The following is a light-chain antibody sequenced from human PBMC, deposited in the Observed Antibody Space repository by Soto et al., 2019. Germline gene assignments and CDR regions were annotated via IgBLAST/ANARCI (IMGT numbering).Light chain of an antibody. CDR1: QSVTNS. J-gene: IGKJ1*01. CDR2: DAS. CDR3: QQYGSSGT. V-gene: IGKV3-11*01. Sequence: EIVLTQSPVTLSLSPGERATLSCRASQSVTNSLAWYQQKPGQAPRLLVYDASNRATGIPTRFSGSGSGTDFTLTISNLEPEDFAVYYCQQYGSSGTFGQGTKVDIK.